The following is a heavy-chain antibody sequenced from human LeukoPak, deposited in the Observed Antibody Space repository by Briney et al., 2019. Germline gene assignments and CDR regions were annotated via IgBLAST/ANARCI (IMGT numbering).Heavy chain of an antibody. CDR3: AKDLRYYDSSGYYY. D-gene: IGHD3-22*01. CDR1: GFTFSSYG. J-gene: IGHJ4*02. V-gene: IGHV3-30*18. CDR2: ISYDGSNK. Sequence: PGGSLRPSCAASGFTFSSYGMHWVRQAPGKGLEWVAVISYDGSNKYYADSVKGRSTISRDNSKNTLYLQMNSLRAEDTAVYYCAKDLRYYDSSGYYYWGQGTLVTVSS.